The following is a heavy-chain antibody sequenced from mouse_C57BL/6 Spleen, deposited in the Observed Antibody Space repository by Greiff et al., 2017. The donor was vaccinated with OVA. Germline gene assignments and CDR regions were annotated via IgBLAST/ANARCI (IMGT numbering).Heavy chain of an antibody. CDR1: GYAFSSSW. V-gene: IGHV1-82*01. CDR3: ARGVHGAAFDY. Sequence: VQRVESGPELVKPGASVKISCKASGYAFSSSWMNWVKQRPGKGLEWIGRIYPGDGDTNYNGKFKGKATLTADKSSSTAYMQLSSLTSEDSAVYFCARGVHGAAFDYWGQGTTLTVSS. J-gene: IGHJ2*01. D-gene: IGHD1-1*01. CDR2: IYPGDGDT.